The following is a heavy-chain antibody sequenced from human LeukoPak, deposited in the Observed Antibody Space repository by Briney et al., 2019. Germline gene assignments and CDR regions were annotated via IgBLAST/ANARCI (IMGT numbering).Heavy chain of an antibody. CDR1: GGSISGYH. CDR2: IYYKGIT. CDR3: ARLVAVTGTVDWFDP. D-gene: IGHD2-21*02. J-gene: IGHJ5*02. V-gene: IGHV4-59*08. Sequence: PSETLSLTCVVSGGSISGYHWSWIRQVPGKGLEWIGYIYYKGITNYNPSLKSRVTISLDTSKSQFSLKLSSVIAADTAVYYCARLVAVTGTVDWFDPWGQRTVVTVSP.